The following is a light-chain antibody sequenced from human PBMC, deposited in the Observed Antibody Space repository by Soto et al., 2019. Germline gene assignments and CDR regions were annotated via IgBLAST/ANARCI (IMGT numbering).Light chain of an antibody. V-gene: IGKV3-15*01. J-gene: IGKJ1*01. CDR3: KQYYTWPPRLT. CDR2: AVS. Sequence: EIVMTQSPATLSVSPGEIATLSCSASQSITTNLAWYQQRPGQAPRLLMSAVSTRATGIPARFSGSGSVTEFTLTISSLQSEDVAIYYCKQYYTWPPRLTFGQGTKVDIK. CDR1: QSITTN.